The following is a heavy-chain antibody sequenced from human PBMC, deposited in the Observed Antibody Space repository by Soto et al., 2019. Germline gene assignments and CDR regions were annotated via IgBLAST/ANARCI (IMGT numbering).Heavy chain of an antibody. V-gene: IGHV3-30*18. Sequence: GGSVRLSCAASGYTFSHYWMHWVRQAPGKGLEWVAVISYDGSNKYYADSVKGRFTISRDNSKNTLYLQMNSLRAEDTAVYYCAKDSHSYGPFDYWGQGTLVTVSS. J-gene: IGHJ4*02. CDR1: GYTFSHYW. CDR3: AKDSHSYGPFDY. D-gene: IGHD5-18*01. CDR2: ISYDGSNK.